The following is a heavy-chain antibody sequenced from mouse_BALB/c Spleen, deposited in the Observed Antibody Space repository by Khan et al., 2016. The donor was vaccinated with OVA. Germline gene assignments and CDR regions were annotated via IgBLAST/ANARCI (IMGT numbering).Heavy chain of an antibody. D-gene: IGHD3-3*01. CDR1: GYSITSDYA. CDR3: ERGRAY. J-gene: IGHJ3*01. V-gene: IGHV3-2*02. CDR2: IHYSGST. Sequence: EVQLQESGPGLVKPSQSLSLTCTVTGYSITSDYAWNWIRQFPGNKLEWMGYIHYSGSTSYIPSLKSRISITRDTSKNQFFLHLNSVTSEDTATYYCERGRAYWGQGTLVTVSA.